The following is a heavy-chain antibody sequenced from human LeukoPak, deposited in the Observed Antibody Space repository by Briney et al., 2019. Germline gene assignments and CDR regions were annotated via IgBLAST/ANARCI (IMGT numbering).Heavy chain of an antibody. V-gene: IGHV1-8*01. D-gene: IGHD3-22*01. Sequence: ASVKVSCKASGYTFTSYDINWVRQATGQGLEWMGWMNPNSGNTGYAQKFQGRVTMTRNTSISTAYMELSSLRSEDTAVYYCARGSRRKSGYYYNFDYWGQGTLATVSS. CDR2: MNPNSGNT. CDR3: ARGSRRKSGYYYNFDY. J-gene: IGHJ4*02. CDR1: GYTFTSYD.